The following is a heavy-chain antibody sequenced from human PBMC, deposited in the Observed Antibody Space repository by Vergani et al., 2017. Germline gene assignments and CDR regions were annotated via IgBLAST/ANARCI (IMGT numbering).Heavy chain of an antibody. CDR1: GYSISSSYY. V-gene: IGHV4-38-2*01. CDR2: IYYSGST. Sequence: QVQLRESGPGLVKPSETLSLTCAVSGYSISSSYYWGWIRQPPGKGLEWIGSIYYSGSTYYNPSLKSRVTISVDTSKNQFSLKLSSVTAADTAVYYCARHLAYCGGDCYPYYYGMDVWGQGTTVTVSS. D-gene: IGHD2-21*02. CDR3: ARHLAYCGGDCYPYYYGMDV. J-gene: IGHJ6*02.